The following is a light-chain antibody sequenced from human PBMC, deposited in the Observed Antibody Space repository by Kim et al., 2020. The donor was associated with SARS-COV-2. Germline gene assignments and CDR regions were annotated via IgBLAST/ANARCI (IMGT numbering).Light chain of an antibody. CDR1: ESVSDF. J-gene: IGKJ1*01. CDR2: YAS. CDR3: QQRADWPRT. V-gene: IGKV3-11*01. Sequence: LSPGERATLSCRASESVSDFLVWYQLSPGQAPRLLIYYASKRAPGSPARFSGSGSGTEFTLTVSSLEPEDFAVYYCQQRADWPRTFGQGTKVDIK.